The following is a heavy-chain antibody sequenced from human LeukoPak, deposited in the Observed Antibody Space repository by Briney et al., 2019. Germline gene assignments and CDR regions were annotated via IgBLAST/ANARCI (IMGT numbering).Heavy chain of an antibody. CDR3: ARVRPRITIFGVVTLYYMDV. V-gene: IGHV1-69*05. D-gene: IGHD3-3*01. CDR1: GGTFSSYA. J-gene: IGHJ6*03. CDR2: IIPIFGTA. Sequence: ASVKVSCKASGGTFSSYAISWVRQAPGQGLEWMGGIIPIFGTANYAQKFQGRVTITTDESTSTAYMELSSLRSEDTAVYYCARVRPRITIFGVVTLYYMDVWGKGTTVTVSS.